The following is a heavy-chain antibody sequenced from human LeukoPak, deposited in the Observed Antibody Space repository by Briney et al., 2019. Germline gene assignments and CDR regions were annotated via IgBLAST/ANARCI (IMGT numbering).Heavy chain of an antibody. CDR2: ISYDGSNK. Sequence: GRSLRLSCAASGFTFSSYGMHWVRQAPGKGLEWVAVISYDGSNKYYADSVKGRFTISRDNSKNTLYLQMNSLRAEGTAVYYCATTEVPYCSGGSCYRRGFDPWGQGTLVTVSS. CDR1: GFTFSSYG. V-gene: IGHV3-30*03. D-gene: IGHD2-15*01. J-gene: IGHJ5*02. CDR3: ATTEVPYCSGGSCYRRGFDP.